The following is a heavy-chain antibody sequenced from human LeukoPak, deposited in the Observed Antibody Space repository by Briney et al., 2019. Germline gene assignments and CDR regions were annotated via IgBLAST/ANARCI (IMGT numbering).Heavy chain of an antibody. CDR3: ARRELLGYSYGLRTFNI. V-gene: IGHV3-66*04. Sequence: PGGSLRLSCAASGFTVSSNYMSWVRQAPGKGLEWVSVIYSGGIYNDGTTNYGDSVKGRFTNSRDNSKNTLYLQMNSLRAEDTAVYYCARRELLGYSYGLRTFNIWGQGTTVTVSS. J-gene: IGHJ3*02. CDR1: GFTVSSNY. D-gene: IGHD5-18*01. CDR2: IYSGGIYNDGTT.